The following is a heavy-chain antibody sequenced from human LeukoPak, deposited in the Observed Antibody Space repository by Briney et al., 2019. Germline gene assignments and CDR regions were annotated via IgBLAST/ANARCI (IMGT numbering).Heavy chain of an antibody. Sequence: ASVKVSCKASGGTFSSYAISWVRQAPGQGLEWMGGIIPIFGTANYAQKFQGRVTITADKSTSTAYMELSSLRSEDTAVYYCARGRYYDSSSGYGYYYYYMDVWGKGTTVTVSS. V-gene: IGHV1-69*06. D-gene: IGHD3-22*01. CDR3: ARGRYYDSSSGYGYYYYYMDV. J-gene: IGHJ6*03. CDR1: GGTFSSYA. CDR2: IIPIFGTA.